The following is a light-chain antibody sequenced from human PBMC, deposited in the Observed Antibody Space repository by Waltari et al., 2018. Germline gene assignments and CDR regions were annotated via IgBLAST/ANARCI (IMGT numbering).Light chain of an antibody. CDR3: QQYKNWPPMYT. CDR2: GAS. CDR1: QRVSSS. Sequence: EIVMTQSPATLSVSPGERATLSCRASQRVSSSLAWYQQKPGRAPRLLIYGASTRATGIPARFSGSGSGTEFTLTINSLQSEDSAVYYCQQYKNWPPMYTFGQGTKLEIK. V-gene: IGKV3-15*01. J-gene: IGKJ2*01.